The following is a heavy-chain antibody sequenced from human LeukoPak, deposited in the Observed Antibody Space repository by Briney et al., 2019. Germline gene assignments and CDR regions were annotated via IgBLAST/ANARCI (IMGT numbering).Heavy chain of an antibody. CDR2: TYYSGST. J-gene: IGHJ6*02. Sequence: SETLSLTCTVSGGSISSGGYYWSWIRQHPGKGLEWIGYTYYSGSTYYHPSLKSRVTISVDTSKNQFSLKLSSVTAADTAVYYCARSGPGVTLGGIFGISAYNYYGMDVWAQGTTVTVSS. D-gene: IGHD3-16*02. CDR1: GGSISSGGYY. CDR3: ARSGPGVTLGGIFGISAYNYYGMDV. V-gene: IGHV4-31*03.